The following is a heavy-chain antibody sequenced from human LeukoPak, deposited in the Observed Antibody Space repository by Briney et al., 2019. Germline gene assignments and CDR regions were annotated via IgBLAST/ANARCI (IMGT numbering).Heavy chain of an antibody. CDR3: ASWPYGDYGLDGDAFDI. Sequence: QPGGSLRLSCAASGFTFSSYEMNWVRQAPGKGLEWVSYISSSGSSIYYADSVKGRLTISKDNAKNSLYLQMNSLRAEDTAVYYCASWPYGDYGLDGDAFDIWGQGTMVTVSS. J-gene: IGHJ3*02. CDR2: ISSSGSSI. D-gene: IGHD4-17*01. CDR1: GFTFSSYE. V-gene: IGHV3-48*03.